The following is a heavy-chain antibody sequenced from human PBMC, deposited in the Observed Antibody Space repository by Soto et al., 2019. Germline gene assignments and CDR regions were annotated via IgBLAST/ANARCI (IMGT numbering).Heavy chain of an antibody. CDR1: GFLFSSSGVG. Sequence: QITLKESGPTLVEPTQTLTLTCTFSGFLFSSSGVGVGWIRQPPGKALEWLAFTYWDDENRYNPSLKSRLTVFTDTTDSLADLLLTNMDPVDTATYYCAHRRGGYNWDDGYFDFWGQGILVTVSS. V-gene: IGHV2-5*02. CDR3: AHRRGGYNWDDGYFDF. J-gene: IGHJ4*02. D-gene: IGHD1-20*01. CDR2: TYWDDEN.